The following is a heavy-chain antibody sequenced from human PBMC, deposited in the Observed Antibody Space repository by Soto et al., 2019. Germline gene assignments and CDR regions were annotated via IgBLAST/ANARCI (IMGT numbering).Heavy chain of an antibody. CDR2: ISYDGSDK. D-gene: IGHD3-9*01. CDR3: AKADDDVLTGQDYYGIDV. Sequence: GGSLRLSCAASGFTFSSNGMHWVRQAPGKGLEWVAVISYDGSDKYYADSVKGRFTISRDNSKNTLYLQTNSLRAEDTAVYFCAKADDDVLTGQDYYGIDVWGQGTTVTVSS. V-gene: IGHV3-30*18. CDR1: GFTFSSNG. J-gene: IGHJ6*02.